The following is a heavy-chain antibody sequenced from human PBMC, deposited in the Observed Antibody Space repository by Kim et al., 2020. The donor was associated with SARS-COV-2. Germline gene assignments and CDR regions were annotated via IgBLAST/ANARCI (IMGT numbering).Heavy chain of an antibody. D-gene: IGHD1-26*01. V-gene: IGHV4-31*01. J-gene: IGHJ4*02. CDR2: INCSAST. Sequence: SETLSLTCTVSGGSISSGCYNWIRMRQHPGMDLVGIGYINCSASTNSNPSLQGPVTISVATTQNPFTLNLSSVTAAAAAVYDCGRAASGSCSDYCGQG. CDR3: GRAASGSCSDY. CDR1: GGSISSGCYN.